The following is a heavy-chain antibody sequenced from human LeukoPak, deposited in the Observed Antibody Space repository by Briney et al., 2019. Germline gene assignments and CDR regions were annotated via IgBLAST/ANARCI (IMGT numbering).Heavy chain of an antibody. J-gene: IGHJ6*03. D-gene: IGHD1-1*01. CDR2: ISNSDDNT. CDR1: GFTFSSYA. Sequence: PGGSLRLSCAASGFTFSSYAMSWVRQAPGKGLEWVSTISNSDDNTYYADSVKGRFTISRDNSKNTLYLQMNSLTAEDTAIYYCARTTEAHSWRTRYYDYYMDVWGKGTTVTVSS. V-gene: IGHV3-23*01. CDR3: ARTTEAHSWRTRYYDYYMDV.